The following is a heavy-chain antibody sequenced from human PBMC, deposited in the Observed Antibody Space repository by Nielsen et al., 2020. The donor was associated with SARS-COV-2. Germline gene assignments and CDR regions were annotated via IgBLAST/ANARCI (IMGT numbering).Heavy chain of an antibody. V-gene: IGHV7-4-1*02. CDR2: INTNTGNP. J-gene: IGHJ6*02. D-gene: IGHD2-8*01. CDR3: AKGSPYTNGVCYRERGLYYYYGMDV. Sequence: WVRQAPGQGLEWMVWINTNTGNPTYAQGFTGRFVFSLDTSVSTAYLQISSLKAEDTAVYYCAKGSPYTNGVCYRERGLYYYYGMDVWGQGTTVTVSS.